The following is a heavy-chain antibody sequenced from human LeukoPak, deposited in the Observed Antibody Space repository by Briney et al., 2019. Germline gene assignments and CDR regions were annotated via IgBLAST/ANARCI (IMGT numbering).Heavy chain of an antibody. CDR1: GFTFSTYA. D-gene: IGHD6-13*01. J-gene: IGHJ6*02. CDR2: ISGGGDST. CDR3: ARDRQQLAMDV. V-gene: IGHV3-23*01. Sequence: GGSLRLSCAASGFTFSTYAMSWVRQAPGRGLEWVSAISGGGDSTYYADSVKGRFSISRDNSKNTVYLQMNSLRAEDTAVYYCARDRQQLAMDVWGQGTTVTVSS.